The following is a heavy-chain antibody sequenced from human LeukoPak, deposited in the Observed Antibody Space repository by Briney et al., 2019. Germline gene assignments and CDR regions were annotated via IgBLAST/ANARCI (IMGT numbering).Heavy chain of an antibody. CDR1: GFDFSIFA. J-gene: IGHJ3*02. D-gene: IGHD1-26*01. CDR3: GKNRYSGSLSPFDI. Sequence: GGSLRLSCAASGFDFSIFAMTWVRQAPGKGLKWVSVITGNGGSAYYSDSVKGRFTISRDNSKNTLYLQMNSLRAEDTAVYYCGKNRYSGSLSPFDIWGQGTMVTVSS. CDR2: ITGNGGSA. V-gene: IGHV3-23*01.